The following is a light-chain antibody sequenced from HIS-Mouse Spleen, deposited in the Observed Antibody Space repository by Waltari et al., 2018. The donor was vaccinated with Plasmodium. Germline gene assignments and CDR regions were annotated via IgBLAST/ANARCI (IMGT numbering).Light chain of an antibody. CDR2: DFS. V-gene: IGLV2-11*01. Sequence: QSALTQPRSVSGSPGQSVTISCTGTSSDVGGYNYVSWYQQHPGQAPKLMIYDFSKRPSGVPDRFSGPKSGNTASLTISGLQAEDEADYYCCSYAGSYTFVFGTGTKVTVL. CDR3: CSYAGSYTFV. J-gene: IGLJ1*01. CDR1: SSDVGGYNY.